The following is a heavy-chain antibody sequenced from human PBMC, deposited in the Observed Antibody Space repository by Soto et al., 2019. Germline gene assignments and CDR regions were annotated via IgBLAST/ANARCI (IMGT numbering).Heavy chain of an antibody. CDR2: ISGSGGST. CDR3: AKEGYCSGGSCYSGRYYYYYGMDV. Sequence: GGSLRLSCAASGFTFSSYAMSWVRQAPGKGLEWVSAISGSGGSTYYADSVKGRFTISRDNSKNTLYLQMNSLRAEDTAVYYCAKEGYCSGGSCYSGRYYYYYGMDVWGQGTTVTVSS. CDR1: GFTFSSYA. J-gene: IGHJ6*02. V-gene: IGHV3-23*01. D-gene: IGHD2-15*01.